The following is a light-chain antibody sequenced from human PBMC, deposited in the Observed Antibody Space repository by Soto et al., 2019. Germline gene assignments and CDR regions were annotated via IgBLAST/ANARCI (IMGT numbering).Light chain of an antibody. CDR2: SND. V-gene: IGLV1-44*01. J-gene: IGLJ2*01. Sequence: QLVLTQPPSASGTPGQRVSISCSGGSSNIGTNTVNWYQHLPGTAPKLLIFSNDERPSGVPDRFSGSKSGTSASLAISGIQADDEDDYYCSTWEDSRYVVVFCGGTKLTVL. CDR1: SSNIGTNT. CDR3: STWEDSRYVVV.